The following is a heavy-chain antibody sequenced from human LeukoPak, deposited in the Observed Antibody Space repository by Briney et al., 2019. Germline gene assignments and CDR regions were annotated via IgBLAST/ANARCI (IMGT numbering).Heavy chain of an antibody. J-gene: IGHJ4*02. CDR2: IYPGDSDT. CDR1: GYSFTTYW. V-gene: IGHV5-51*01. D-gene: IGHD2-15*01. Sequence: GESLKISCKGSGYSFTTYWIGWVRQMPGKGLEWMGIIYPGDSDTRYSPSFQGQVTISADKSISTAYLQWSSLKASDTAMYYCARVGHCSGGSCFHLDYWGQGTLVTVSS. CDR3: ARVGHCSGGSCFHLDY.